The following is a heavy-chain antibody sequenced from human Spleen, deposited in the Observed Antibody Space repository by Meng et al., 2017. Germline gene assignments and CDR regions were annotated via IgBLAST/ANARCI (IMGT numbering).Heavy chain of an antibody. CDR3: ARQDGFSSSPNSFDH. CDR2: FYPGDSDT. D-gene: IGHD6-13*01. J-gene: IGHJ4*02. Sequence: GESLKISCKGSGYSFTNYWIGWVRQMPGKGLEWMGIFYPGDSDTRYSPSFQGQVTISVDRSINTAYLQWSSLKASDTAMYYCARQDGFSSSPNSFDHWGQGTLVTVSS. V-gene: IGHV5-51*01. CDR1: GYSFTNYW.